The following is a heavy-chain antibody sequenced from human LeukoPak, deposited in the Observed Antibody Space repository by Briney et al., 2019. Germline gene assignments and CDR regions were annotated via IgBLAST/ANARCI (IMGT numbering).Heavy chain of an antibody. V-gene: IGHV3-23*01. CDR2: IGNNGGGI. CDR1: GFTFSTYT. Sequence: GGSLRLSCAASGFTFSTYTMYWVRHPPGKRLERVSIIGNNGGGIHYADSVKGRFTISRDNFKNALYLQMNSLRVEDTAVYYCAIDPNWGTHSWGQGVLVTVPS. J-gene: IGHJ4*02. D-gene: IGHD7-27*01. CDR3: AIDPNWGTHS.